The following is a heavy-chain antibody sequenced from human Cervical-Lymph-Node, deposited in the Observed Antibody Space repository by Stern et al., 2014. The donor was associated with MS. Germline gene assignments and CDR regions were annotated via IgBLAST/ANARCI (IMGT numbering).Heavy chain of an antibody. J-gene: IGHJ4*02. CDR2: ISYDGRDK. Sequence: VQLVASGGCVVQPGRSLRLSCAASGFGFRRYALHWVRQAPGNGLEWVALISYDGRDKYYTDSVKGRFTVSRDNSNNTVDLEMNSLRLEDTAVYYCAKGGSGSYLDWGQGSLVTVSS. CDR3: AKGGSGSYLD. V-gene: IGHV3-30*04. CDR1: GFGFRRYA. D-gene: IGHD1-26*01.